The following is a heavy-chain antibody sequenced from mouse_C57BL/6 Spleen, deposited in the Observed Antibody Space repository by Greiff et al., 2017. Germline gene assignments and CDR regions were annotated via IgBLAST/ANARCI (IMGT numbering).Heavy chain of an antibody. CDR3: ARAKGGYGFDY. J-gene: IGHJ2*01. D-gene: IGHD2-2*01. CDR1: GYAFSSSW. Sequence: VQLQESGPELVKPGASVKISCKASGYAFSSSWMNWVKQRPGKGLEWIGRIYPGDGDTNYNGKFKGKATLTADKSSSTAYMQRSSLTSEDSAVYFCARAKGGYGFDYWGQGTTLTVSS. CDR2: IYPGDGDT. V-gene: IGHV1-82*01.